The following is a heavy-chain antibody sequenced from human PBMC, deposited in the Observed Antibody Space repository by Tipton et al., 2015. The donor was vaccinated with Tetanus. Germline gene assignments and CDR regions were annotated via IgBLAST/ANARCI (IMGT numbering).Heavy chain of an antibody. CDR2: IYQTGTT. J-gene: IGHJ4*02. V-gene: IGHV4-30-4*01. CDR1: GAPFSSGDYY. D-gene: IGHD2/OR15-2a*01. CDR3: ARAAGFLGLTHDF. Sequence: TLSLTCTVSGAPFSSGDYYWSWIRKPPGKDLEWIGYIYQTGTTYYNPSLKGRVTISMDRSNTQFSLRLDSLTAADTAVYYCARAAGFLGLTHDFWGRGTLVSVPS.